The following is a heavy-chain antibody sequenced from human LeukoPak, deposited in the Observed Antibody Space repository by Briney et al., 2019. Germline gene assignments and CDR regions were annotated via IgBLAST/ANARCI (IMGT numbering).Heavy chain of an antibody. Sequence: SETLSLTCAVYGGSFSGYYWSWIRQPPGKGLEWIGEINHSGSTNYNPSLKSRVTISVDTSKNQFSLKLSSVTAADTAVYYCAWRTVRRYYDQGGRIDYWGQGTLVTVSS. CDR1: GGSFSGYY. J-gene: IGHJ4*02. CDR3: AWRTVRRYYDQGGRIDY. D-gene: IGHD3-3*01. CDR2: INHSGST. V-gene: IGHV4-34*01.